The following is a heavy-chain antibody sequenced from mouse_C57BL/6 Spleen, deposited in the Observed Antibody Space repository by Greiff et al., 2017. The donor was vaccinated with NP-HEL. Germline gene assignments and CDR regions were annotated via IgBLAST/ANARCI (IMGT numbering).Heavy chain of an antibody. CDR2: IYPRSGNT. CDR1: GYTFTSYG. J-gene: IGHJ2*01. D-gene: IGHD1-1*01. V-gene: IGHV1-81*01. Sequence: QVQLQQSGAELARPGASVKLSCKASGYTFTSYGISWVKQRTGQGLEWIGEIYPRSGNTYYNEKFKGKATLTADKSSSTAYMELRSLTSEDSAVYLCARQSITTVVALDYWGQGTTLTVSS. CDR3: ARQSITTVVALDY.